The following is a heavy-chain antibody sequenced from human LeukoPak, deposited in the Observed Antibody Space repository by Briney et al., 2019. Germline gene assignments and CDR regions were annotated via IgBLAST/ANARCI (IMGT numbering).Heavy chain of an antibody. CDR3: ARGPLDFWSGYSNTAEYFQH. CDR1: GGSISSYY. CDR2: IHTSGST. V-gene: IGHV4-4*07. D-gene: IGHD3-3*01. Sequence: PSETLSLTCTVSGGSISSYYWSWIRQPAGKGLEWIGRIHTSGSTNYNPSLKSRVTMSVDTSKNQFSLKLSSVTAADTAVYYCARGPLDFWSGYSNTAEYFQHWGQGTLVTVSS. J-gene: IGHJ1*01.